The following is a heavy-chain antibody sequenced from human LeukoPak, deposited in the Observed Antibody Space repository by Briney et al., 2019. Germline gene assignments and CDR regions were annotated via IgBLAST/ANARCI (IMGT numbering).Heavy chain of an antibody. CDR1: GGTFSSYA. Sequence: SVKVSCKASGGTFSSYAISWVRQAPGQGLEWMGRIIPILGIANYAQKFQGRVTITADKSTSTAYMELSSLRSEDTAVYYCAVRPGDYYYYYGMDVWGQGTTVTVSS. V-gene: IGHV1-69*04. D-gene: IGHD6-6*01. CDR2: IIPILGIA. J-gene: IGHJ6*02. CDR3: AVRPGDYYYYYGMDV.